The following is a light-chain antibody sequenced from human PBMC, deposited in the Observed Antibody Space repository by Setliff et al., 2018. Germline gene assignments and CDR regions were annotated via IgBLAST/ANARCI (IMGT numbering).Light chain of an antibody. CDR1: TSDVGGYDY. CDR2: EVT. V-gene: IGLV2-8*01. Sequence: QSALTQHPSASGAPGQSVTISCTGTTSDVGGYDYVSWYQQHPDKAPNLILYEVTKRPSGVPDRFSGSKSGNTASLTVSGLQADDEADYYCSAYAGSNNWGVFGTGTKVTVL. J-gene: IGLJ1*01. CDR3: SAYAGSNNWGV.